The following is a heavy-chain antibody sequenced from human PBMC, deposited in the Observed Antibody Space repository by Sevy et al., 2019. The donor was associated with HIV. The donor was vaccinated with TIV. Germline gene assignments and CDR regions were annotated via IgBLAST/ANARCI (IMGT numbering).Heavy chain of an antibody. D-gene: IGHD3-22*01. J-gene: IGHJ4*02. CDR1: GFTFSSYA. CDR2: ISGSCGST. Sequence: GGSLRLSCAASGFTFSSYAMSWVRQAPGKGLEWVSAISGSCGSTYYADSVKGRFTISRDNSKNTLYLQMNSLRAEDTAVYYCAKSKVDYYDSSGLNYWGQGTLVTVSS. V-gene: IGHV3-23*01. CDR3: AKSKVDYYDSSGLNY.